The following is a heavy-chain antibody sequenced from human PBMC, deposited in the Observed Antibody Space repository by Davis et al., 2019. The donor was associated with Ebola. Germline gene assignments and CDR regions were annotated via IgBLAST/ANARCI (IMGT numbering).Heavy chain of an antibody. J-gene: IGHJ6*02. CDR3: AGGFWSGYSVDYYYGMDV. Sequence: ASVKVSCKASGYTFTSYYMHWVRQAPGQGLEWMGIINPSGGSTSYAQKFQGRVTMTRDTSTSTVYMELSSLRSEDTAVYYCAGGFWSGYSVDYYYGMDVWGQGTTVTVSS. CDR2: INPSGGST. D-gene: IGHD3-3*01. V-gene: IGHV1-46*01. CDR1: GYTFTSYY.